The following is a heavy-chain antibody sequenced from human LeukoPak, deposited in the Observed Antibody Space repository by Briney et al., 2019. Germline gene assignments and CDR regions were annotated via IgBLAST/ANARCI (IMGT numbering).Heavy chain of an antibody. CDR2: LRGNDET. Sequence: GGSLRLSCAASGFNFRDYAMSWVRPSPARGLEWVSSLRGNDETFYANSVRGRFTLSRDNSKNTVYLQLNNLRVEDTAIYYCARASWISHADAVCWGQGTLVTVAS. CDR1: GFNFRDYA. CDR3: ARASWISHADAVC. D-gene: IGHD2-2*03. J-gene: IGHJ4*02. V-gene: IGHV3-23*01.